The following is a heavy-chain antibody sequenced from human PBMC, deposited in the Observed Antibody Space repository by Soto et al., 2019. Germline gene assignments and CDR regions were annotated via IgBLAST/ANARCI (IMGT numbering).Heavy chain of an antibody. D-gene: IGHD2-2*02. Sequence: LRLSCAASGFTFSSYAMHWVRQAPGKGLEWVAVISYDGSNKYYADSVKGRFTISRDNSKNTLYLQMNSLRAGDTAVYYCAREMNTHFDYWGQGTLVTVSS. CDR1: GFTFSSYA. CDR3: AREMNTHFDY. J-gene: IGHJ4*02. CDR2: ISYDGSNK. V-gene: IGHV3-30-3*01.